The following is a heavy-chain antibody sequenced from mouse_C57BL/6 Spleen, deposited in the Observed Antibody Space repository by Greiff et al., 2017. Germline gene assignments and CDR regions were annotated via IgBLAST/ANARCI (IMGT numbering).Heavy chain of an antibody. D-gene: IGHD1-1*01. CDR3: ARDALYGTFFDY. J-gene: IGHJ2*01. CDR2: ISDGGSYT. Sequence: EVNVVESGGGLVKPGGSLKLSCAASGFTFSSYAMSWVRQTPEKRLEWVATISDGGSYTYYPDNVKGRFTISRDNAKNNLYLQMSHLKSEDTAMYYCARDALYGTFFDYWGQGTTLTVSS. CDR1: GFTFSSYA. V-gene: IGHV5-4*01.